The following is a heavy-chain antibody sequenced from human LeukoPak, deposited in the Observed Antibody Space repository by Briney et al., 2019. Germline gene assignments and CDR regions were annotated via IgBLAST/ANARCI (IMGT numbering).Heavy chain of an antibody. V-gene: IGHV1-2*02. CDR1: GYMFTGYY. D-gene: IGHD6-19*01. CDR3: VRDMDRGQWLVRPYN. J-gene: IGHJ4*02. CDR2: INPNSDST. Sequence: ASVKVSCKASGYMFTGYYIHWVRQAPGQGLEWMGWINPNSDSTYYSKKFQGRVTMTRDMSISTAYMDLRRLKSDDTAVYYCVRDMDRGQWLVRPYNWGQGTLVTVSS.